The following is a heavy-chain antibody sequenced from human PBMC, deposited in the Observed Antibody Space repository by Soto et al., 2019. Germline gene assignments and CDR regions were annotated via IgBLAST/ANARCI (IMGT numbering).Heavy chain of an antibody. CDR2: IIPIFGTA. Sequence: SVKVSCKASGGTFSSYAISWVRQAPGQGLEWMGGIIPIFGTANYAQKFQGRVTITADESTSTAYMELSSLRSEDTAVYYCARGYCSGGSCYYFDYWGQGTLVTVSS. D-gene: IGHD2-15*01. J-gene: IGHJ4*02. CDR1: GGTFSSYA. V-gene: IGHV1-69*13. CDR3: ARGYCSGGSCYYFDY.